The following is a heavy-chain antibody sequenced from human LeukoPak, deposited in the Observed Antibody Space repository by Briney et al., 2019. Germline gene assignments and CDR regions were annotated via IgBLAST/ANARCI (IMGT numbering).Heavy chain of an antibody. V-gene: IGHV3-23*01. Sequence: GGSLRLSCAASGFTFSSYAMSWVRQAPGKGLEWVSAISGSGGSTYYADSVKGRFTISRDNSKNTLYLQMNSLRAEDTAVYYCAKSEEYYDILTGYYLDYWGQGTPVTVSS. J-gene: IGHJ4*02. CDR3: AKSEEYYDILTGYYLDY. CDR1: GFTFSSYA. CDR2: ISGSGGST. D-gene: IGHD3-9*01.